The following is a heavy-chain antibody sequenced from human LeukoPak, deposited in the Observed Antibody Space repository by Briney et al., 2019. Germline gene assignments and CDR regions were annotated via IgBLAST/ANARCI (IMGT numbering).Heavy chain of an antibody. CDR3: VRRGSGGYFTI. CDR1: GGTFSNNG. Sequence: SVKVSCKASGGTFSNNGISWVRQSPGQRFEWMGVIVPAFGTTNYAQKFQGRVTITADASASTVYMELSSLTSQDTAIYYCVRRGSGGYFTIWGQGALVTVSS. D-gene: IGHD5-12*01. V-gene: IGHV1-69*13. J-gene: IGHJ4*02. CDR2: IVPAFGTT.